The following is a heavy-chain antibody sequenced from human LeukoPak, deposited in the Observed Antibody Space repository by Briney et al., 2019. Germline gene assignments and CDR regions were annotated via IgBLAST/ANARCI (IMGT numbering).Heavy chain of an antibody. J-gene: IGHJ4*02. CDR1: GFTFSSYW. CDR2: INHSGST. D-gene: IGHD4-17*01. V-gene: IGHV4-34*01. Sequence: GSLRLSCAASGFTFSSYWMSWVRQPPGKGLEWIGEINHSGSTNYNPSLKSRATISVDTSKNQFSLKLSSVTAADTAVYYCARYNLYGDLQNFDYWGQGTLVTVSS. CDR3: ARYNLYGDLQNFDY.